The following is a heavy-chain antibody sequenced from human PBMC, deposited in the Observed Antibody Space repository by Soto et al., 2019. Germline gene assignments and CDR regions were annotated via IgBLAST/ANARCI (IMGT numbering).Heavy chain of an antibody. CDR1: GGIFTRYD. Sequence: QVQLVQSGAEVKTPGSSVKVSCKASGGIFTRYDIRWVRQAPGQGLEWMGAIIPIFGTANYAQKFQGRVTITADATTSTAYMELSSLRSEDTAMYYCAINEATDVSTFDYWGQGTLVTVSS. D-gene: IGHD3-10*02. V-gene: IGHV1-69*01. J-gene: IGHJ4*02. CDR2: IIPIFGTA. CDR3: AINEATDVSTFDY.